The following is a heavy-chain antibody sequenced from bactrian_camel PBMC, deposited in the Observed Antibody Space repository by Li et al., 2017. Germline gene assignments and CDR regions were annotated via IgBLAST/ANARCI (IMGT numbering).Heavy chain of an antibody. CDR3: AAAPAALYGGTWPRPDMYNS. CDR2: IGRFDST. J-gene: IGHJ4*01. CDR1: GFSFGNCG. Sequence: HVQLVESGGGSVQAGGSPRVSCVASGFSFGNCGMAWHRQAQGKERELVSTIGRFDSTTYSDAEKGRFTISLDTTKGTVNLEMNSLKPEDTGMHYCAAAPAALYGGTWPRPDMYNSWGQGTQVTVS. D-gene: IGHD6*01. V-gene: IGHV3S55*01.